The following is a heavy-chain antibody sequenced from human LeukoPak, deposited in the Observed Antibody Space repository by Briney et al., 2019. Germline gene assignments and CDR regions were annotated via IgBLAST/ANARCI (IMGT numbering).Heavy chain of an antibody. Sequence: SETLSLTCAVYGGSFSGYYWSWIRQPPGKGLEWIGEINHSGSTNYNPSLKSRVTISVDTSKNQFSLKLSSVTAADTAVYYCARAIAAPNGYYMDVWGKGTTVTVSS. CDR2: INHSGST. CDR3: ARAIAAPNGYYMDV. D-gene: IGHD6-13*01. V-gene: IGHV4-34*01. J-gene: IGHJ6*03. CDR1: GGSFSGYY.